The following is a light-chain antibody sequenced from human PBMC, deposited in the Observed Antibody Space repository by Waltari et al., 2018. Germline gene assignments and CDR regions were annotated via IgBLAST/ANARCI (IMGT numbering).Light chain of an antibody. CDR1: QTVRTTY. CDR2: GAS. Sequence: IALTHSPGTLSLSPGTRATLSCRARQTVRTTYLAWYQQKPGQAPTLLIYGASSRATGIPDMFSVSGSGTDFSLTISSLEPEDSAVYYCQKYDISPLTFGGGTKVEIK. CDR3: QKYDISPLT. J-gene: IGKJ4*01. V-gene: IGKV3-20*01.